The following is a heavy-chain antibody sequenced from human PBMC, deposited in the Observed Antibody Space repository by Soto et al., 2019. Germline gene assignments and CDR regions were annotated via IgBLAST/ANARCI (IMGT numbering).Heavy chain of an antibody. CDR3: ARAATPRTRWLVRALPGNYYYYYGMDV. CDR2: IIPIFGTA. Sequence: QVQLVQSGAEVKKPGSSVKVSCKASGGTFSSYAISWVRQAPGQGLEWMGGIIPIFGTANYAQKFQGRVTSTADESTSTAYMELSSLRSEDTAVYYCARAATPRTRWLVRALPGNYYYYYGMDVWGQGTTVTVSS. J-gene: IGHJ6*02. CDR1: GGTFSSYA. V-gene: IGHV1-69*01. D-gene: IGHD6-19*01.